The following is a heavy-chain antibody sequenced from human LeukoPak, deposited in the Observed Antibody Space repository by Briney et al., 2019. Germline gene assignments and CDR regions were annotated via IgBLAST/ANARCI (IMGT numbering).Heavy chain of an antibody. D-gene: IGHD3-10*01. CDR1: GFSLSTSGVG. J-gene: IGHJ4*02. V-gene: IGHV2-5*02. CDR2: IYWDDDK. Sequence: SGPTLVNPTQTLTLTCTFSGFSLSTSGVGAGWIRQPPGKALEWLALIYWDDDKRYSPSLKSRLTITKDTSKNQVVLTMTNMDPVDTATYYCALTRIWFGEFNFDYWGQGTLVTVSS. CDR3: ALTRIWFGEFNFDY.